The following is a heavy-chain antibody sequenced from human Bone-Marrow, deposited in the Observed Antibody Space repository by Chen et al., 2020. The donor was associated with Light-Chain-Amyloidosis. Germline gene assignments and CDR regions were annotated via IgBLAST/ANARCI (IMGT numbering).Heavy chain of an antibody. Sequence: QLPLQESGPGLVKPSETLSLTCTVPGGSISSSRYYCGWIRQPPGKGMEWIGSIYYSGSTYNNPSLKSRVTISVDTAKNQFSLKLSSVTAADTAVYYCARDYYDSSGYTDAFDIWGQGTMVTVSS. CDR1: GGSISSSRYY. CDR3: ARDYYDSSGYTDAFDI. V-gene: IGHV4-39*07. CDR2: IYYSGST. J-gene: IGHJ3*02. D-gene: IGHD3-22*01.